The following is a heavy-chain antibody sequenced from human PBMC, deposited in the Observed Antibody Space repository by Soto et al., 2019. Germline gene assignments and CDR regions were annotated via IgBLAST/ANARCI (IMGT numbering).Heavy chain of an antibody. D-gene: IGHD3-16*01. J-gene: IGHJ4*02. CDR3: AREWGFYFAY. CDR1: GGSISSYY. V-gene: IGHV4-59*12. Sequence: SETLSLTCTVSGGSISSYYWSWIRQPPGKGLEWIGYIYYSGSTNYNPSLKSRVTISVDTSKNQFSLKLSSVTAADTAVYYCAREWGFYFAYSGQGTLVTVSS. CDR2: IYYSGST.